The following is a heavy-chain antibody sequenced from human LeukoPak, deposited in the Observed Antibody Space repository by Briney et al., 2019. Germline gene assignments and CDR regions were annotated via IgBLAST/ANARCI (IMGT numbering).Heavy chain of an antibody. CDR3: ARRYDFSSGWFPHWFDP. D-gene: IGHD6-19*01. J-gene: IGHJ5*02. CDR2: IFHSGST. V-gene: IGHV4-38-2*01. CDR1: GYSISSGYY. Sequence: SETLSLTCAVSGYSISSGYYWGWIRQPPGKGLDGFGRIFHSGSTYYNPSLKSRVTISVDTSKNQFSLKLSSVTAADTAVYYCARRYDFSSGWFPHWFDPWGQGTPVTVSS.